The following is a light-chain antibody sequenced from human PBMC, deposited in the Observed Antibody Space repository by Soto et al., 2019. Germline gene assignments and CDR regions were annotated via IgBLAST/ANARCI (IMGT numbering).Light chain of an antibody. CDR1: SSDVGGYNY. Sequence: QSVLTQPRSVSGSPGQSVTISCTGTSSDVGGYNYVSWYQKYPGKAPRLMIYDVSKRPSGVPDRFSGSKSGNTASLTISGLQAEDEADYYCCSHAGIFTLVFGGGTKVTVL. CDR3: CSHAGIFTLV. J-gene: IGLJ2*01. V-gene: IGLV2-11*01. CDR2: DVS.